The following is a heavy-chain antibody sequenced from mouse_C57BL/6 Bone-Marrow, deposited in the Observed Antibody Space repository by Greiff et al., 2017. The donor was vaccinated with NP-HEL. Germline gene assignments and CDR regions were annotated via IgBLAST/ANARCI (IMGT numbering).Heavy chain of an antibody. Sequence: EVHLVESGPELVKPGASVKIPCKASGYTFTDYNMDWVKQSHGKSLEWIGDINPNNGGTIYNQKFKGKATLTVDKSSSTAYMELRSLTSEDTAVYYCAREGDDYDSFAYWGQGTLVTVSA. J-gene: IGHJ3*01. D-gene: IGHD2-4*01. CDR2: INPNNGGT. V-gene: IGHV1-18*01. CDR3: AREGDDYDSFAY. CDR1: GYTFTDYN.